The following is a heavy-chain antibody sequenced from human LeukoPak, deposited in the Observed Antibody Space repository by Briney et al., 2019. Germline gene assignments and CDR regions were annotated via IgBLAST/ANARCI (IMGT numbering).Heavy chain of an antibody. CDR3: ATDLNWPGG. Sequence: GGSLRLSCAASGFTFSNFWMSWVRQAPGKGPEWVANIKQDGSEKYYLDSMKGRFIISRDNAKTSLYLQMDSLRADDTALYYCATDLNWPGGWGQGTLVTVSS. D-gene: IGHD1-1*01. J-gene: IGHJ1*01. CDR1: GFTFSNFW. V-gene: IGHV3-7*01. CDR2: IKQDGSEK.